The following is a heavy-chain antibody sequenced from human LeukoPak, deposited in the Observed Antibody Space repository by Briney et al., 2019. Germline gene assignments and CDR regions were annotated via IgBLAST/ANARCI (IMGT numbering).Heavy chain of an antibody. J-gene: IGHJ4*02. V-gene: IGHV1-2*06. CDR2: INPSPGGT. D-gene: IGHD1-26*01. Sequence: ASVKVSCKASGYTFSGDYVHWVRQAPGQGLEWMGRINPSPGGTTYAQKFQGRVTMTRDTSVRTAYMELNRLTSDDTAVYFCARDRNLYSWSFASWGQGTLVTVSS. CDR3: ARDRNLYSWSFAS. CDR1: GYTFSGDY.